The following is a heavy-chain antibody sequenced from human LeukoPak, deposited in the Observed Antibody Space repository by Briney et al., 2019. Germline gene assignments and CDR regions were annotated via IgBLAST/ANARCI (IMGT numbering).Heavy chain of an antibody. CDR3: TGDFVGY. CDR1: GFTFRSFW. D-gene: IGHD3-3*01. Sequence: PGGSLRLSCAASGFTFRSFWMSWARQAPGKGLEWVASIKEDGTEKYCVDSVKGRFTISRDNAKNSLYLQMNSLRAEDTALYYCTGDFVGYWGQGTLVTVSS. V-gene: IGHV3-7*04. J-gene: IGHJ4*02. CDR2: IKEDGTEK.